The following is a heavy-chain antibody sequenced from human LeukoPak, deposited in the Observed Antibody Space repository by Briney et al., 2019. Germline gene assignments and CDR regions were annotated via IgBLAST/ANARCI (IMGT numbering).Heavy chain of an antibody. CDR3: ARLTTLQAGY. CDR2: IYSGGST. Sequence: PGGSLRLSCAASGFTVSSNYMSWVRQAPGKGLEWVSVIYSGGSTYYADSVKGRFTISRDNAKNSLYLQMNSLRDEDTAVYYCARLTTLQAGYWGQGTLVTVSA. CDR1: GFTVSSNY. D-gene: IGHD4-11*01. V-gene: IGHV3-53*01. J-gene: IGHJ4*02.